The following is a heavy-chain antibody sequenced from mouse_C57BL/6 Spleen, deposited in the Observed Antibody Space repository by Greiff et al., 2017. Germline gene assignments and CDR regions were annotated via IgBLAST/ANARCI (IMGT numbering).Heavy chain of an antibody. J-gene: IGHJ1*03. CDR3: ARGPGTWYFDV. CDR1: GYTFTGYW. V-gene: IGHV1-9*01. Sequence: VQLQQSGAELTKPGASVKLSCKATGYTFTGYWIEWVKQRPGHGLEWIGEIFPGSGSTYYNEKFKGKATLTADTSSSTAYMQLSSLTTEDSAVYYCARGPGTWYFDVWGTGTTVTVSS. D-gene: IGHD3-3*01. CDR2: IFPGSGST.